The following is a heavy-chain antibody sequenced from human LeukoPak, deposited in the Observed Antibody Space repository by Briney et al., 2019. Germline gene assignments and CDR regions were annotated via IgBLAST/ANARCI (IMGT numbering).Heavy chain of an antibody. Sequence: GQFTISRDNAKNSLYLQMNSLRAEDTAVYYCAREEPLAYSSGWYGDYWGQGTLVTVSS. CDR3: AREEPLAYSSGWYGDY. V-gene: IGHV3-11*05. D-gene: IGHD6-19*01. J-gene: IGHJ4*02.